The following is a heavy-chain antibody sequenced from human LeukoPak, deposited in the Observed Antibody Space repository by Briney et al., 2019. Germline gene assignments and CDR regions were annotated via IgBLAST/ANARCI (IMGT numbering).Heavy chain of an antibody. CDR3: ARVRAVMGAFDI. J-gene: IGHJ3*02. D-gene: IGHD3-16*01. CDR2: IKQDGSEN. V-gene: IGHV3-7*01. Sequence: PGGSLRLSCAASGFTFSSYWMSWVRQAPGKGLEWVANIKQDGSENYFVDSVKGRFTFSRDNARNSLYLQMNSLRAEDTAVYYCARVRAVMGAFDIWGQGTLVTVSP. CDR1: GFTFSSYW.